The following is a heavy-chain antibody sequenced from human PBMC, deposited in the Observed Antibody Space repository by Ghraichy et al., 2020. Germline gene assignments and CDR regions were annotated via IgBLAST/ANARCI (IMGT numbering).Heavy chain of an antibody. V-gene: IGHV3-7*03. CDR3: SSGDTFDI. CDR1: GFIFGSHW. CDR2: INQDSREK. D-gene: IGHD3-10*01. Sequence: GESQNISCAASGFIFGSHWMTWVRQAPGKGLEWVANINQDSREKYYVRSVKGRFTISRDNARNSLYLQMNNLSAEDTAVYYCSSGDTFDIWGRGTMVTVSS. J-gene: IGHJ3*02.